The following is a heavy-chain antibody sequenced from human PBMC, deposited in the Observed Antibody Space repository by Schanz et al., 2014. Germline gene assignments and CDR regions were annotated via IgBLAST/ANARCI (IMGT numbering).Heavy chain of an antibody. CDR2: IWSDGTNE. V-gene: IGHV3-33*08. J-gene: IGHJ6*03. Sequence: VQLVESGGGLVQPGGSLRLSCGSSGFTFSPYWMHWVRQAPGKGLEWVAVIWSDGTNEYYADSVKGRFTISGDSSKYTVYLQMNSLRADDTAVYYCAKGPYYYYYMDVWGNGTTVTVSS. CDR1: GFTFSPYW. CDR3: AKGPYYYYYMDV.